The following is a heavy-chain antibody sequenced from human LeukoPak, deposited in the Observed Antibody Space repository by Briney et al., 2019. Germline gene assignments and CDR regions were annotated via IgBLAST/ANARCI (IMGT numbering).Heavy chain of an antibody. CDR1: GGSFSGYY. CDR2: INHSGST. Sequence: SETLSLTCAVYGGSFSGYYWSWIRQPPGKGLEWIGEINHSGSTNYNPSLKSRVTISVDTSKNQFSLKLSSVTAADTAVYYCARGPYPRLLLPSRKYFFDYWGQGTLVTVSS. V-gene: IGHV4-34*01. CDR3: ARGPYPRLLLPSRKYFFDY. D-gene: IGHD3-22*01. J-gene: IGHJ4*02.